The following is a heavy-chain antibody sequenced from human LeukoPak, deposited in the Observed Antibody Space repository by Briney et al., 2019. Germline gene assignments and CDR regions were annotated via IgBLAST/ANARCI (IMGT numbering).Heavy chain of an antibody. Sequence: PGGSLRLSCTASGFTFSTYWMHWVRQAPGRGLVWVSRINSDGSSASYADSVRGRFTISRDNAKNTLYLQMNSLRAEDTALYYCVRADSTSSFDHWGKGTLVTVSS. J-gene: IGHJ4*02. CDR3: VRADSTSSFDH. V-gene: IGHV3-74*01. D-gene: IGHD2-2*01. CDR2: INSDGSSA. CDR1: GFTFSTYW.